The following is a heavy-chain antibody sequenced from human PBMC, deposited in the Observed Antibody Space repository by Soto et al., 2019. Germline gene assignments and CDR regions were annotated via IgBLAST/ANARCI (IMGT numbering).Heavy chain of an antibody. CDR1: GGSINSINW. CDR2: IYHGGNT. D-gene: IGHD5-18*01. J-gene: IGHJ2*01. CDR3: ARDFDVNTALDYWYFDL. Sequence: QVQLQESGPGLVKPSGTLSLTCAVSGGSINSINWWSWVRQPPGKGLEWIGEIYHGGNTNYNPSLRSRVTISVDESKNQFSLKLNSVTAADTAVYYCARDFDVNTALDYWYFDLWGRGTLVTVSS. V-gene: IGHV4-4*02.